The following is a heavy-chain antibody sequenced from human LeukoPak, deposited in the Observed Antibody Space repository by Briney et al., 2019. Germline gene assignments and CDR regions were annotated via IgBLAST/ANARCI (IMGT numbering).Heavy chain of an antibody. CDR2: ISGSGGST. CDR3: ANYGDYAGNDY. J-gene: IGHJ4*02. Sequence: GGSLRLSCAASGFTFSTYWMHWVRQAPGKGLEWVSDISGSGGSTYYADSVKGRFTISRDNSKNMLYLQMNSLRAEDAAVYYCANYGDYAGNDYWGQGTLVTVSS. D-gene: IGHD4-17*01. V-gene: IGHV3-23*01. CDR1: GFTFSTYW.